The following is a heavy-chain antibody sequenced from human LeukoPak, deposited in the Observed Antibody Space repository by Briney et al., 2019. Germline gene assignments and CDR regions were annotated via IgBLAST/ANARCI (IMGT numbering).Heavy chain of an antibody. D-gene: IGHD3-10*02. CDR2: ISSSGSTI. CDR1: GFTFSSYE. Sequence: GSLRLPCAASGFTFSSYEMNWVRQAPGKGLEWVSYISSSGSTIYYPDSVKGRFTISRNNAKNSLYLQMNSLRAEDTAVDYCAELGITMIGGVWGKGTTVTISS. V-gene: IGHV3-48*03. CDR3: AELGITMIGGV. J-gene: IGHJ6*04.